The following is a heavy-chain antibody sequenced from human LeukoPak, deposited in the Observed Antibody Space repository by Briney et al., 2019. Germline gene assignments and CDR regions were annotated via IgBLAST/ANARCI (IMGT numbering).Heavy chain of an antibody. Sequence: PSQTLSLTCTVSGGSISSGSYYWSWIRQPAGKGLEWIGRIYTSGSTNYNPSLKSRVTISVDTSKNQFSLKLSSVTAADTAVYYCAGDSGWQLAQSGTYYYYGMDVWGQGTTVTVSS. D-gene: IGHD6-6*01. CDR2: IYTSGST. J-gene: IGHJ6*02. CDR1: GGSISSGSYY. CDR3: AGDSGWQLAQSGTYYYYGMDV. V-gene: IGHV4-61*02.